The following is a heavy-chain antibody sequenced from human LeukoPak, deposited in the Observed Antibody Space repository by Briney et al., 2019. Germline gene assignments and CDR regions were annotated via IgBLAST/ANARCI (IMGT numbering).Heavy chain of an antibody. Sequence: SETLSLTCAVYGGSFSGYYWSWIRRPPGKGLEWIGEINHSGSTNYNPSLKSRVTISVDTSKNQFSLKLSSVTAADTAVYYCARIGPVYKWFDPWGQGTLVTVSS. J-gene: IGHJ5*02. CDR3: ARIGPVYKWFDP. V-gene: IGHV4-34*01. CDR1: GGSFSGYY. CDR2: INHSGST.